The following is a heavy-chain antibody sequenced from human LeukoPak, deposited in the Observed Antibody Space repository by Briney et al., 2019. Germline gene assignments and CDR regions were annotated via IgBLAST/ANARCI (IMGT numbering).Heavy chain of an antibody. CDR1: GGSFSGYY. Sequence: SETLSLTCAVYGGSFSGYYWSWIRQPPGKGLEWIGYIYYSGSTNYNPSLKSRVTISVDTSKNQFSLKLSSVTAADTAVYYCARAVHYYDRLGYWGQGTLVTVSS. D-gene: IGHD3-22*01. CDR2: IYYSGST. J-gene: IGHJ4*02. V-gene: IGHV4-59*01. CDR3: ARAVHYYDRLGY.